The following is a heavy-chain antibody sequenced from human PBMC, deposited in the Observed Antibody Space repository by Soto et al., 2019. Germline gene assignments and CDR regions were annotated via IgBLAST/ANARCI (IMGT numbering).Heavy chain of an antibody. D-gene: IGHD7-27*01. CDR2: IYYGGST. CDR1: GDSISTDY. J-gene: IGHJ4*02. CDR3: AKNWNWGSLVH. Sequence: SETLSLTCTVSGDSISTDYWSWIRQSPGKGLEWIGFIYYGGSTNYNPSIKSRVTISVDTPKHQFSLKLSSVTAADTAVYYCAKNWNWGSLVHWGQGTLVTVSS. V-gene: IGHV4-59*08.